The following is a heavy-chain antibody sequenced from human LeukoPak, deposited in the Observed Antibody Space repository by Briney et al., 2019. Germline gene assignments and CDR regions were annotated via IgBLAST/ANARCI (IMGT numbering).Heavy chain of an antibody. CDR1: GGSISSGGYY. Sequence: SETLSLTCTVSGGSISSGGYYWSWIRQHPGKGLEWIGYIYYSGSTYYNPSLKSRVTISVDTSKNQFSLKLSSVTAADTAVYYCARGGIVVVITGVYFDYWGQGTLVTVSS. D-gene: IGHD3-22*01. CDR2: IYYSGST. CDR3: ARGGIVVVITGVYFDY. J-gene: IGHJ4*02. V-gene: IGHV4-31*03.